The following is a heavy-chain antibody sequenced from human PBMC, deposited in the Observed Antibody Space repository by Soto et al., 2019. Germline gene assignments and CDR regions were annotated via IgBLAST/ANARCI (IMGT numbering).Heavy chain of an antibody. CDR3: AKDAGDIVVVPAYLDY. CDR1: GFTFSSYA. J-gene: IGHJ4*02. Sequence: EAQLLESGGGLVQPGGSLRLSCAASGFTFSSYAMNWVRQAPGKGLEWVSAISGSGGSTNYADSVKGRFSISRDNSKNTVYLQMNSLRAEDTAVYYCAKDAGDIVVVPAYLDYWGQGTLVTVSS. V-gene: IGHV3-23*01. D-gene: IGHD2-2*01. CDR2: ISGSGGST.